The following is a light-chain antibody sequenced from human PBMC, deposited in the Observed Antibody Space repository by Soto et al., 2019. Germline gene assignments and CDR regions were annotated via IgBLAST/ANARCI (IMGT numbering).Light chain of an antibody. J-gene: IGKJ5*01. CDR3: QQRSNWPPIT. CDR1: RSVWKD. CDR2: DAS. Sequence: EIVATQCPATLSLSRGERATRCCRGSRSVWKDLAWYQQKPGQAPRLLIYDASNRATGIPARFSGSGSGTDFTLTISRLEPEDFAVYYCQQRSNWPPITFGQGTRLEIK. V-gene: IGKV3-11*01.